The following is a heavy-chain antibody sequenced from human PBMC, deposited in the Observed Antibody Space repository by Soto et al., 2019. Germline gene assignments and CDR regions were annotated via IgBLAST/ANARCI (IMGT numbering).Heavy chain of an antibody. D-gene: IGHD6-13*01. J-gene: IGHJ4*02. Sequence: SETLSLTCSGSGDSLKNHCCAWFRHSPDKELEWIGNIYDSGSTNYSPALKSRVSMSVDTSKNLFSLKMNSVTAADTAVYYCARAETSGIHYFDYWGQGSMVTVS. CDR2: IYDSGST. CDR3: ARAETSGIHYFDY. V-gene: IGHV4-59*11. CDR1: GDSLKNHC.